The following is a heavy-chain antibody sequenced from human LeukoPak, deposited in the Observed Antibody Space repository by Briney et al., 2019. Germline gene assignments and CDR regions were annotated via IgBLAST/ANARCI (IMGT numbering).Heavy chain of an antibody. CDR3: ARNEGGANYYFDF. D-gene: IGHD1-1*01. J-gene: IGHJ4*02. V-gene: IGHV1-2*02. Sequence: ASVTVSCKASGYTFTDYYLHWVRQAPGQGLKWMGWINPYNGDTNYAQNFQGRVTLTRDMSISTAYMDLSSLQSDDTAVYFCARNEGGANYYFDFWGRGTLVTVSS. CDR2: INPYNGDT. CDR1: GYTFTDYY.